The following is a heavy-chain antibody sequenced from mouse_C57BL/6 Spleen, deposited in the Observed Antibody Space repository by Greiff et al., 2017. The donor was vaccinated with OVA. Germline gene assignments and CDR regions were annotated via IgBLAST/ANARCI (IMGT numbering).Heavy chain of an antibody. J-gene: IGHJ4*01. Sequence: VQLQQPGAELVKPGASVKMSCKASGYTFTSYWITWVKQRPGQGLEWIGDIYPGSGSTNYNEKFKSKATLTVDTSSSTAYMQLSSLTSEDSAVYYCAREGVYYYGSSVYAMDYWGQGTSVTVS. D-gene: IGHD1-1*01. V-gene: IGHV1-55*01. CDR1: GYTFTSYW. CDR3: AREGVYYYGSSVYAMDY. CDR2: IYPGSGST.